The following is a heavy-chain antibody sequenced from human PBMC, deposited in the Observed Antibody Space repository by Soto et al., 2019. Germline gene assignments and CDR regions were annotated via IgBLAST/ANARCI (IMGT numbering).Heavy chain of an antibody. CDR1: GFTFSSYG. J-gene: IGHJ4*02. CDR2: ISYDGSNK. CDR3: AKTARMTTITGIDY. V-gene: IGHV3-30*18. Sequence: QVQLVESGGGVVQPGRSLRLSCAASGFTFSSYGMHWVRQAPGRGLQWVAVISYDGSNKFYSDSVRGRFTISRDDAKKTLFLQMNSLRTEDTAVYYCAKTARMTTITGIDYWGQGTLVTVSS. D-gene: IGHD4-4*01.